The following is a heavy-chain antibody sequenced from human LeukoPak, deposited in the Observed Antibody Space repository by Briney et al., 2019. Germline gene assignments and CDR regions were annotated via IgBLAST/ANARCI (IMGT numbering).Heavy chain of an antibody. CDR3: VGSYYDSSGYYYPDAFDI. CDR2: ISGSGGST. Sequence: GGSLRLSCAASGFTFSSYAMSWVRQAPGKGLEWVSAISGSGGSTYYADSVKGRFTISRDNSKNTLYLQMNSLRAEDTAVYCCVGSYYDSSGYYYPDAFDIWGQGTMVTVSS. V-gene: IGHV3-23*01. J-gene: IGHJ3*02. CDR1: GFTFSSYA. D-gene: IGHD3-22*01.